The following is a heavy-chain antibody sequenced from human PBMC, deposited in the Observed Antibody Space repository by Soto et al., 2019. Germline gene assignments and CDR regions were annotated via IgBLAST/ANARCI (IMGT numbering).Heavy chain of an antibody. V-gene: IGHV1-69*12. CDR1: GGTFSSYA. Sequence: QVQLVQSGAEVKKPGSSVKVSCKASGGTFSSYAISWVRQAPGQGLEWMGGIIPIFGTANYAQKFQGRVTINADESTSTVYMELSSLRSEDTAVYYCAVRGHGSGWYWGDFQHWGPGTLVTVSS. CDR3: AVRGHGSGWYWGDFQH. J-gene: IGHJ1*01. D-gene: IGHD6-19*01. CDR2: IIPIFGTA.